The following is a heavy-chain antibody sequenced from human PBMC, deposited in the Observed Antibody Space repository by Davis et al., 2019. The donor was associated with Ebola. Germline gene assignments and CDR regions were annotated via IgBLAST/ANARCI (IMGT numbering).Heavy chain of an antibody. Sequence: GGSLRLSCAASGFTFSSYAMSWVRQAPGKRLEWVSAISGSGGSTYYADSVKGRFTISRDNSKNTLYLQMNSLRAEDTAVYYCTRQYQLLLYYYYMDVWGKGTTVTVSS. CDR2: ISGSGGST. CDR1: GFTFSSYA. D-gene: IGHD2-2*01. V-gene: IGHV3-23*01. CDR3: TRQYQLLLYYYYMDV. J-gene: IGHJ6*03.